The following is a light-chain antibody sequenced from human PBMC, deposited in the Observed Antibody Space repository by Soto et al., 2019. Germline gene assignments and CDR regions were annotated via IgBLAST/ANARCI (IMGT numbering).Light chain of an antibody. CDR2: GAS. CDR1: LSVNFA. Sequence: IVLTQSTATLSASPGERATLCCSDSLSVNFALAWYQQQPGQAPRLLIYGASTRATGIPARFSGSGSGTEFTLTISSLQSEDFAVYYCQQYNNWPPRTFGGGTKVEIK. V-gene: IGKV3-15*01. CDR3: QQYNNWPPRT. J-gene: IGKJ4*01.